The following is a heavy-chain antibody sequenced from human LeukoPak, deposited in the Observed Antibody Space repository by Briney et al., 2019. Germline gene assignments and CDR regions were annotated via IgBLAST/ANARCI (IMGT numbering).Heavy chain of an antibody. V-gene: IGHV3-66*01. CDR2: IYSGGST. Sequence: GGSLRLSCAASGFTFNSYATSWVRQAPGKGLEWVSVIYSGGSTYYADSVKGRFTISRDNSKNTLYLQMNSLRAEDTAVYYCATVYCSGTSCYQDYWGQGTLVTVSS. J-gene: IGHJ4*02. CDR1: GFTFNSYA. D-gene: IGHD2-2*01. CDR3: ATVYCSGTSCYQDY.